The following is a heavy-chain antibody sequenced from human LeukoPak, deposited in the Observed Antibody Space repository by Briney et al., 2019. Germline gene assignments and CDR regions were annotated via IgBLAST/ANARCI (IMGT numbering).Heavy chain of an antibody. J-gene: IGHJ6*03. Sequence: PGGSLRLSCAASGFTFSSFAMNWVRQAPGKALEWVSYISHTGSAISYAGSVKGRFTISRDNSKNTLYLQMNSLRAEDTAVYYCAKDVGNYYYYYMDVWGKGTTVTISS. CDR3: AKDVGNYYYYYMDV. CDR2: ISHTGSAI. V-gene: IGHV3-48*03. CDR1: GFTFSSFA.